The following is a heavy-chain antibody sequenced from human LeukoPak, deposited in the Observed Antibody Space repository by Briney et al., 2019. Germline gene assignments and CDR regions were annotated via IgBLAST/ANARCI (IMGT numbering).Heavy chain of an antibody. Sequence: GGSLRLSCGASGFTLSSCAMSWVRQAPGQGLEWVSAIGSSGGTTYYADPVKGRFTISRDDSKNTLNLQMNSLRVEDTAVYYCAALSYDFWSGINWFDPWGQGTLVTVSP. CDR1: GFTLSSCA. V-gene: IGHV3-23*01. J-gene: IGHJ5*02. D-gene: IGHD3-3*01. CDR2: IGSSGGTT. CDR3: AALSYDFWSGINWFDP.